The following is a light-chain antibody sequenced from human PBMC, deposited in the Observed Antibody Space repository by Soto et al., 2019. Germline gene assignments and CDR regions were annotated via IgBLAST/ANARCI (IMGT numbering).Light chain of an antibody. V-gene: IGKV1-5*01. CDR2: DAS. CDR1: QTISSW. J-gene: IGKJ1*01. Sequence: DIQMTQSPSTLSGSVGDRVTITCRASQTISSWLAWYQQKPGKAPKLLIYDASSLESGVPSRVSGSGSGTELTLTISSLQPDDFATYYCQQYNTFWTFGPGTKVDIK. CDR3: QQYNTFWT.